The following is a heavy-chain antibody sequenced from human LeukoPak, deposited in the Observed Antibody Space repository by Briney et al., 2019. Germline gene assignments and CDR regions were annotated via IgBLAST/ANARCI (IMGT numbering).Heavy chain of an antibody. CDR2: ISGGGGST. D-gene: IGHD3-10*01. CDR1: GFTFSNYA. J-gene: IGHJ4*02. V-gene: IGHV3-23*01. Sequence: GGSLRLSCAASGFTFSNYAMNWVRQAPGKGLEWVSAISGGGGSTFYADSVKGRFTISRDNPKNTVDLQMNSLRAEDTAVYYCVKVSSNYYGSGSYQTLDYWGQGTLVTVSS. CDR3: VKVSSNYYGSGSYQTLDY.